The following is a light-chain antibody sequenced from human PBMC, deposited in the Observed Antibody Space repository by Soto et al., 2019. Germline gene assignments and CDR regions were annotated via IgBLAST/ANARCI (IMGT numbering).Light chain of an antibody. CDR2: GAS. V-gene: IGKV3-15*01. Sequence: EIVMTQSPATLSVSPGERATLSCRASQSVSSNLAWYQQKPGQAPRLLIYGASTRATGIPARFSGSGSGTEFTLPISSLQSEDFAVYYCQQYNNWHLYTFGQGNKLEIK. CDR3: QQYNNWHLYT. CDR1: QSVSSN. J-gene: IGKJ2*01.